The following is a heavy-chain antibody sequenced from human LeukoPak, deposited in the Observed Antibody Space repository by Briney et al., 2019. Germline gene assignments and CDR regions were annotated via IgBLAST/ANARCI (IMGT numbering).Heavy chain of an antibody. CDR2: IYYSGST. Sequence: PSETLSLTCTVSGGSISSYYWSWIRQPPGKGPEWIGYIYYSGSTNYNPSLKSRVTISVDTSKNQFSLKLSSVTAADTAVYYCARLKLAAAGTPLDFDYWGQGTLVTVSS. D-gene: IGHD6-13*01. CDR3: ARLKLAAAGTPLDFDY. CDR1: GGSISSYY. V-gene: IGHV4-59*01. J-gene: IGHJ4*02.